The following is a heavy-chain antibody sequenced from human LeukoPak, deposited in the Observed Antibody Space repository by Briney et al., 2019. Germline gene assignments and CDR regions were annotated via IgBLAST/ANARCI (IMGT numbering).Heavy chain of an antibody. CDR3: ARESAARDFDY. V-gene: IGHV4-34*01. CDR2: INHSGST. Sequence: SETLSLTCAVYGGSFSGYYWSWIRQPPGKGLEWIGEINHSGSTNYNPSLKSRVTISVDTSKNQFSLKLSSVTAADTAVYYRARESAARDFDYWGQGTLVTVSS. J-gene: IGHJ4*02. CDR1: GGSFSGYY. D-gene: IGHD6-6*01.